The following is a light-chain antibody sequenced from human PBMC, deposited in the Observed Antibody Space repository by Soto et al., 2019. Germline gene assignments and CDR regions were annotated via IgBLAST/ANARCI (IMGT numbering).Light chain of an antibody. V-gene: IGKV3-20*01. CDR1: QSVRNIY. CDR2: GAS. CDR3: QQYGGSPWT. J-gene: IGKJ1*01. Sequence: EIVLTQSPGTLSLSPGEKATLSCRASQSVRNIYLVWLQQKPGQAPRLLIYGASSRATGIPDRFSGSGSGTDFTLTISRLEPEDFAVYYCQQYGGSPWTFGQGTKVEIK.